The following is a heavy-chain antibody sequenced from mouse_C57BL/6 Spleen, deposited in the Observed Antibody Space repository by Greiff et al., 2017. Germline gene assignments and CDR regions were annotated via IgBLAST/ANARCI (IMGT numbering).Heavy chain of an antibody. J-gene: IGHJ3*01. CDR3: ARCRSNYVAWFAY. V-gene: IGHV1-76*01. Sequence: VQLQQSGAELVRPGASVKLSCKASGYTFTDYYINWVKQRPGQGLEWIARIYPGSGNTYYNEKFKGKATLTAEKSSSTAYMQLSSLTSEDSAVYFCARCRSNYVAWFAYWGQGTLVTVSA. CDR1: GYTFTDYY. CDR2: IYPGSGNT. D-gene: IGHD2-5*01.